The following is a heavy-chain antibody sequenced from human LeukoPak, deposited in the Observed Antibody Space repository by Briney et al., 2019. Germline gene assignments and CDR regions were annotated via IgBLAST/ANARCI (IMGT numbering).Heavy chain of an antibody. J-gene: IGHJ4*02. CDR2: IWYNGNNK. CDR1: GFTLTGYG. CDR3: ARESGYSGHDYFNY. Sequence: GGSLRLSCAASGFTLTGYGMHWVRQAPGKGLEWVAVIWYNGNNKYYADSVKGRFTVSRDTSKNTLYLQMNSLRGEDTAIYYCARESGYSGHDYFNYWGQGTLVTVSS. D-gene: IGHD5-12*01. V-gene: IGHV3-33*01.